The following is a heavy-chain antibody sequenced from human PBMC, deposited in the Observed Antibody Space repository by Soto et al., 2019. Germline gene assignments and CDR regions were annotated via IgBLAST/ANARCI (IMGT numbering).Heavy chain of an antibody. J-gene: IGHJ5*02. D-gene: IGHD6-13*01. CDR2: ISSNSAYI. Sequence: GGSLRLSCAASGFTFRSFTMNWVRQAPGKGLEWVSTISSNSAYIYYTDALRGRFTISRDNAKNSLHLQMNSPRAEDTAVYYCTRGASRDSSARGWFDPWGPGTLVTVSS. V-gene: IGHV3-21*01. CDR1: GFTFRSFT. CDR3: TRGASRDSSARGWFDP.